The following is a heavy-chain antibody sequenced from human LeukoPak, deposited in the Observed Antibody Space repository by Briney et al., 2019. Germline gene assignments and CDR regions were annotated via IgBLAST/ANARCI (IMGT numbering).Heavy chain of an antibody. CDR3: ARDVLHVFDI. Sequence: ASVKVSCKASGYTFTKYGLSWVRQAPGQGLEWMGWISTHKGNTNYGQKFQGRVTMTTDTSTSTAYIEVRSLRSDDTAVYYCARDVLHVFDIWGQGTMVTVSS. J-gene: IGHJ3*02. V-gene: IGHV1-18*01. CDR1: GYTFTKYG. CDR2: ISTHKGNT.